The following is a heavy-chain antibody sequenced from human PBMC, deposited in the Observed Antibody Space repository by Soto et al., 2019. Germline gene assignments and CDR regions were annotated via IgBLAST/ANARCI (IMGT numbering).Heavy chain of an antibody. Sequence: QVHLQESGPGLVKPPETLFVTCSVSGGSIGSYYWSWIRQSPGKGLEWIGFIHYSGSTNYNPSLRSRVTISVDTSKNQLSLKLNSVTAADTAVYYCARHVISGAPFGWWGQGALVTVSS. CDR2: IHYSGST. D-gene: IGHD2-21*01. J-gene: IGHJ4*02. CDR3: ARHVISGAPFGW. V-gene: IGHV4-59*08. CDR1: GGSIGSYY.